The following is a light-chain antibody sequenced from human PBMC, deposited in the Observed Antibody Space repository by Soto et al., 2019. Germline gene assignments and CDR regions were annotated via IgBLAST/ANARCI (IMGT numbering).Light chain of an antibody. CDR2: EVS. CDR1: SSDVGGYNY. Sequence: QSALTQPPSASGSPGQSVTISCTGTSSDVGGYNYVSWYQQHPGKAPKLMISEVSKRPSGVPDRFSGSKSGNTACLTVSGLQAEDEADYYCSSYAGSHNYVVFGGGTKVTVL. J-gene: IGLJ2*01. CDR3: SSYAGSHNYVV. V-gene: IGLV2-8*01.